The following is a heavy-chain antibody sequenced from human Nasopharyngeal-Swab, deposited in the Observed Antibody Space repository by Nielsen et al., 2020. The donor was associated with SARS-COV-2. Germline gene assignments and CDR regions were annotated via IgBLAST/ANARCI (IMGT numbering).Heavy chain of an antibody. Sequence: GESLKISCAASGFTFSGYGMHWVRQAPGKGLEWVAVISYDGSNKYYADSVKGRFTISRDNSKNTLYLQMNSLRAEDTAVYYCAKVGNDYGDYWFDPWGQGTLVTVSS. CDR2: ISYDGSNK. CDR1: GFTFSGYG. D-gene: IGHD4-17*01. CDR3: AKVGNDYGDYWFDP. J-gene: IGHJ5*02. V-gene: IGHV3-30*18.